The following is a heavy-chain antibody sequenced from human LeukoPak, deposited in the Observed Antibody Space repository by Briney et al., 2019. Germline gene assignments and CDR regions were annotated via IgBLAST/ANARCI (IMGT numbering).Heavy chain of an antibody. CDR2: ISGGGGDT. Sequence: GGSLRLSCAASGFTFIDYAMSWVRQAPGKGLEWVSGISGGGGDTYYADSVKGRFTISRDNSNNTLYLQMHRLRAEDTAVYCCAKGRRSGWNVPYFDYWGQGTLVAVSS. D-gene: IGHD1-1*01. CDR1: GFTFIDYA. V-gene: IGHV3-23*01. J-gene: IGHJ4*02. CDR3: AKGRRSGWNVPYFDY.